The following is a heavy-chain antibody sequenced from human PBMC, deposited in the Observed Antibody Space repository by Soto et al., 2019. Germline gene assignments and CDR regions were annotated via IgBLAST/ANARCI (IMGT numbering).Heavy chain of an antibody. V-gene: IGHV3-23*01. CDR2: ISGGGGST. Sequence: TGGSLRLSCAASGFTFSSYAMSWVRQAPGKGLEWVSAISGGGGSTYYADSVKGRFTISRDNSKNTLYLQMNSLRAEDTAVYYCAKDQADYIWGSYPTPDAFDIWGQGTMVTVSS. CDR1: GFTFSSYA. CDR3: AKDQADYIWGSYPTPDAFDI. D-gene: IGHD3-16*01. J-gene: IGHJ3*02.